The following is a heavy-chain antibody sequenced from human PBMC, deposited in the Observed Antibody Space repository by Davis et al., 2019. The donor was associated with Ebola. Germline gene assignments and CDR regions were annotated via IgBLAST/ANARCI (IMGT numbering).Heavy chain of an antibody. CDR1: GGSFSGYY. D-gene: IGHD3-16*01. CDR3: ASWGPYDYVWGSYGY. J-gene: IGHJ4*02. Sequence: SETLSLTCAVYGGSFSGYYWSWIRQPPGKGLEWIGEINHSGSTNYNPSLKSRVTISVDTSKNQFSLKLSSVTAADTAVYYCASWGPYDYVWGSYGYWGQGTLVTVSS. V-gene: IGHV4-34*01. CDR2: INHSGST.